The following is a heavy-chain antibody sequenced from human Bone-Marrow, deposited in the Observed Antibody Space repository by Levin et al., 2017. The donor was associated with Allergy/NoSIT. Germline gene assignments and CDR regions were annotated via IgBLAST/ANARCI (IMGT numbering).Heavy chain of an antibody. CDR1: GGSFSGYY. J-gene: IGHJ2*01. V-gene: IGHV4-34*01. D-gene: IGHD3-10*01. CDR2: INHSGST. CDR3: ARGGVMVRGVNRNWYFDL. Sequence: RTSETLSLTCAVYGGSFSGYYWSWIRQPPGKGLEWIGEINHSGSTNYNPSLKSRVTISVDTSKNQFSLKLSSVTAADTAVYYCARGGVMVRGVNRNWYFDLWGRGTLVTVSS.